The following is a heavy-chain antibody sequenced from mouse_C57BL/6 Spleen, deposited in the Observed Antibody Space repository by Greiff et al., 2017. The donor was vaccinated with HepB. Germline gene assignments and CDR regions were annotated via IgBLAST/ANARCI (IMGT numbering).Heavy chain of an antibody. CDR2: IYPGDGDT. V-gene: IGHV1-82*01. CDR1: GYAFSSSW. Sequence: QVQLQQSGPELVKPGASVKISCKASGYAFSSSWMNWVKQRPGKGLEWIGRIYPGDGDTNYNGKFKGKATLTADKSCSTAYMQLSSLTSEDSAVYFCAEPYGNYVWYLDVWGAGTTVTVSS. D-gene: IGHD2-1*01. J-gene: IGHJ1*01. CDR3: AEPYGNYVWYLDV.